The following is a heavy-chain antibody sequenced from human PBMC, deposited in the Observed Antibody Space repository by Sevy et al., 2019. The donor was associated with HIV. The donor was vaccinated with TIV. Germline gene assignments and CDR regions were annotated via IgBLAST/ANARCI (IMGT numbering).Heavy chain of an antibody. V-gene: IGHV1-24*01. Sequence: ASVKVSCKVSGYTLTELSMHWVRQAPGKGLEWMGGFDPEDGETIYAQKFQGRVTMTEDTSTDTAYMELSSLRSEDTDVYYCARRAPYGSSTSCSRQYYCDYWGQGTLVTVSS. D-gene: IGHD2-2*01. CDR1: GYTLTELS. J-gene: IGHJ4*02. CDR3: ARRAPYGSSTSCSRQYYCDY. CDR2: FDPEDGET.